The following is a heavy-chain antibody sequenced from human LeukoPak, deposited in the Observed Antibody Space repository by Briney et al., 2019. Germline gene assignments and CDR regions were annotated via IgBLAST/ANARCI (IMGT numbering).Heavy chain of an antibody. CDR1: GYTFTSYY. V-gene: IGHV1-46*01. D-gene: IGHD3-22*01. J-gene: IGHJ4*02. CDR2: INPSGGST. CDR3: ARNWRAYDSSGYFYY. Sequence: ASVKVSCKASGYTFTSYYMHWVRQAPGQWLEWMGIINPSGGSTSYAQKFQGRVTMTRDTSTSTVYMELSSLRSEDTAVYYCARNWRAYDSSGYFYYWGQGTLVTVSS.